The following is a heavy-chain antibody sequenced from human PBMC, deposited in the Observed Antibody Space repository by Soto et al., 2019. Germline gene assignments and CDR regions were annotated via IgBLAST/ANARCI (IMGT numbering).Heavy chain of an antibody. Sequence: SGPTLVNPTQTLTLTCTFSGFSLSTSGMCVSWIRQPPGKALEWLALIYWDDDKRYSPSLKSRLTITKDTSKNQVVLTMTNMDPVDTAKYYCAHRPGHDYFASWSYYGNCFDPWGQGILVTVSS. CDR1: GFSLSTSGMC. V-gene: IGHV2-5*08. CDR2: IYWDDDK. D-gene: IGHD3-10*01. CDR3: AHRPGHDYFASWSYYGNCFDP. J-gene: IGHJ5*02.